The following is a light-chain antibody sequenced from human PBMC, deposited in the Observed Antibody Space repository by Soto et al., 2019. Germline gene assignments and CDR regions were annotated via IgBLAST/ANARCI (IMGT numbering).Light chain of an antibody. Sequence: ALTPTASVSGAPGQSITISCTGTSSDVGGYNYVSWYQQHPGKAPKLMIYEVSNRPSGVSNRFSGSKSGNTASLTISGLQAEDEADYYCSSYTSSSTLRVFGTGTRSPS. CDR2: EVS. CDR3: SSYTSSSTLRV. CDR1: SSDVGGYNY. J-gene: IGLJ1*01. V-gene: IGLV2-14*01.